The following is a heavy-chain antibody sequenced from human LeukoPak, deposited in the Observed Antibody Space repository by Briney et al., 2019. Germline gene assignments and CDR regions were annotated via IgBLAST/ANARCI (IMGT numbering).Heavy chain of an antibody. V-gene: IGHV3-30-3*01. J-gene: IGHJ4*02. Sequence: PGGSLRLSCAASGFTFSSYAMHWVRQAPGKGLEWAAVISYDGSNKYYADFVKGRFTISRDNSKNTLYLQMNSLRAEDTAVYYCARDLSIRRIGMEYYFDYWGQGTLVTVSS. CDR3: ARDLSIRRIGMEYYFDY. CDR2: ISYDGSNK. D-gene: IGHD3-3*02. CDR1: GFTFSSYA.